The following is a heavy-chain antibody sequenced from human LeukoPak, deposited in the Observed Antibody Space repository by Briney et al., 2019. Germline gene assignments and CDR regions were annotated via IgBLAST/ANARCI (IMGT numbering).Heavy chain of an antibody. CDR1: GYIFTSYW. J-gene: IGHJ4*02. CDR2: IAPFDSDT. CDR3: ARSERVGATASFDS. V-gene: IGHV5-51*01. D-gene: IGHD1-26*01. Sequence: GESLKISYKGSGYIFTSYWIAWVRQMPGKGLESMGIIAPFDSDTRYSPSFQGQVIISSDKSVNTAYLQWSSLQASDTAIYFCARSERVGATASFDSWGQGTLVTVSS.